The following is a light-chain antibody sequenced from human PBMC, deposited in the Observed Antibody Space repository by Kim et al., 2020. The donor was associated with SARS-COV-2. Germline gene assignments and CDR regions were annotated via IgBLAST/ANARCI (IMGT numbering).Light chain of an antibody. CDR3: QAWDSSLVV. CDR1: KLGDKY. CDR2: QDS. Sequence: ELTQPPSVSVSPGQTASITCSGDKLGDKYACWYQQKPGQSPVLVIYQDSKRPSGIPERFSGSNSGNTATLTISGTQAMDEADYYCQAWDSSLVVFGGGTQLTVL. V-gene: IGLV3-1*01. J-gene: IGLJ2*01.